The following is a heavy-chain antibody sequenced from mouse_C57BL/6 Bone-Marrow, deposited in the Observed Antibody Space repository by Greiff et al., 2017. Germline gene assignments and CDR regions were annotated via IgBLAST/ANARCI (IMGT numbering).Heavy chain of an antibody. CDR1: GFNIKDYY. CDR3: TPITTVVTDAMDY. V-gene: IGHV14-1*01. J-gene: IGHJ4*01. Sequence: EVKLQESGAELVRPGASVKLSCTASGFNIKDYYMHWVKQRPEQGLEWIGRIDPEDGDTEYAPKFQGKATMTADTSSNTAYLQLSSLTSEDTAVYYCTPITTVVTDAMDYWGQGTSVTVSS. CDR2: IDPEDGDT. D-gene: IGHD1-1*01.